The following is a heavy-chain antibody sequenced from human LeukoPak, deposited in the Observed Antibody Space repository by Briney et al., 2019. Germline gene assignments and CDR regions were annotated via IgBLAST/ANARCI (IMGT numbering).Heavy chain of an antibody. J-gene: IGHJ2*01. Sequence: ASVKVSCKASGYTFADYYIHWVRQAPGQGLEWVGWMNPNTGDTNFAQKFQGRVAMTRDTSLSTAYMDLSRLTSDDTAVYYCARDWPGISLHFDLWGRGTLITVSS. CDR3: ARDWPGISLHFDL. CDR1: GYTFADYY. D-gene: IGHD2-15*01. CDR2: MNPNTGDT. V-gene: IGHV1-2*02.